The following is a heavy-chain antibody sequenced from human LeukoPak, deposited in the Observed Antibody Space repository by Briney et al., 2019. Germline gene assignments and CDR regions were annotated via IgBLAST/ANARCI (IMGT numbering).Heavy chain of an antibody. CDR2: ISGSGGST. V-gene: IGHV3-23*01. CDR1: GFTFSSYA. D-gene: IGHD1-26*01. Sequence: GGCLRLSCAASGFTFSSYARSWVRQARGKGLGWVSAISGSGGSTYYADSVRGRFTISRDNSKNTLYLQMNSLRAEDTAVYYCAKVGGSYDFEYFQHWGQGTLVTVPS. J-gene: IGHJ1*01. CDR3: AKVGGSYDFEYFQH.